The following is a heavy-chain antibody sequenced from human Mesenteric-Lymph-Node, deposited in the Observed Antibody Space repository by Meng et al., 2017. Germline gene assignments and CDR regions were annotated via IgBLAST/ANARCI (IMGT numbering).Heavy chain of an antibody. CDR3: ARGRWLQPLDY. J-gene: IGHJ4*02. D-gene: IGHD5-24*01. CDR1: GGSISSYY. CDR2: IYYSGST. V-gene: IGHV4-59*01. Sequence: ESLKISCTVSGGSISSYYWSWIRQPPGKGLEWIGYIYYSGSTNYNPSLKSRVTISVDTSKNQFSLKLSSVTAADTAVYYCARGRWLQPLDYWGQGTLVTVSS.